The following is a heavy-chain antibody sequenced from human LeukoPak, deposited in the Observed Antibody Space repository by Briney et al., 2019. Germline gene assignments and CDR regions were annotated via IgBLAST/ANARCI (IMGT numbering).Heavy chain of an antibody. CDR1: AYTFTNYY. CDR3: ARGGSGWSDVFDI. V-gene: IGHV1-46*01. D-gene: IGHD6-19*01. CDR2: IDPSGDST. J-gene: IGHJ3*02. Sequence: ASVKVSCKASAYTFTNYYIHWLRQAPGQGLEWMGRIDPSGDSTNYAQKFQGRVTMTRDTSISTVYMELSRLRSDDTALYYCARGGSGWSDVFDIWGQGTMVTVSS.